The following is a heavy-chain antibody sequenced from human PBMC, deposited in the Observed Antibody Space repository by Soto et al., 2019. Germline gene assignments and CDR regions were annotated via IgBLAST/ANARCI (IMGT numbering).Heavy chain of an antibody. CDR3: ARDHDSGGKRGWYSYYGMDV. V-gene: IGHV1-46*01. D-gene: IGHD4-17*01. J-gene: IGHJ6*02. Sequence: ASVKVSCKASGYTFTSYYMHWVRQAPGQGLEWMGIINPSGGSTSYAQKFQGRVTMTRDTSTSTVYMELSSLRSEDTAVYYCARDHDSGGKRGWYSYYGMDVWGQGTTVTGSS. CDR1: GYTFTSYY. CDR2: INPSGGST.